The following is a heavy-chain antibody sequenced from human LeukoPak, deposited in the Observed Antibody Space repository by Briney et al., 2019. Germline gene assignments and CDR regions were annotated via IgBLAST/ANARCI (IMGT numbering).Heavy chain of an antibody. J-gene: IGHJ6*03. CDR3: ARVWSEWSPNYMDV. CDR2: IYYSGST. D-gene: IGHD3-3*01. Sequence: SETLSLTCTVSGGSISSSSYYWGWIRQPPGKGLEWIGSIYYSGSTYYNPSLKSRVTISVDTSKNQFSLKLSSVTAADTAVYYCARVWSEWSPNYMDVWGKGTTVTVSS. V-gene: IGHV4-39*07. CDR1: GGSISSSSYY.